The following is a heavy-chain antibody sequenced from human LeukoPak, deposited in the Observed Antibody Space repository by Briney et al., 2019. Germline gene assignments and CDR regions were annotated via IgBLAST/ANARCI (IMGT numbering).Heavy chain of an antibody. V-gene: IGHV3-11*04. Sequence: PGGSLRLSCAASGFTFSDYYMGWIRQAPGKGLEWVSYISSSGSTIYYADSVKGRFTISRDNAKKSLYLQMNSLRAEDTAVYYCARDQGRRGYSGYDSSYYFDYWGQGTLVTVSS. CDR3: ARDQGRRGYSGYDSSYYFDY. J-gene: IGHJ4*02. CDR2: ISSSGSTI. CDR1: GFTFSDYY. D-gene: IGHD5-12*01.